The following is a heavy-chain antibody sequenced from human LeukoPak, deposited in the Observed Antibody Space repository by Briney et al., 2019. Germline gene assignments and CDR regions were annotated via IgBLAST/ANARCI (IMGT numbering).Heavy chain of an antibody. CDR2: ISSSSSYI. D-gene: IGHD4-23*01. V-gene: IGHV3-21*01. J-gene: IGHJ4*02. CDR3: AREERSYGGTPDY. CDR1: GFTFSSYS. Sequence: NPGGSLRLSCAASGFTFSSYSMNWVRQAPGKGLEWVSSISSSSSYIYYADSVKGRFTISRDNAKNSLYLQMNSLRAEDTAVYYCAREERSYGGTPDYWGQGTLVTVSS.